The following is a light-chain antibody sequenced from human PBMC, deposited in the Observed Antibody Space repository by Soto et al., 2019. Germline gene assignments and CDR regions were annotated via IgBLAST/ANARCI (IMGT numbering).Light chain of an antibody. J-gene: IGKJ5*01. Sequence: EIVMTQSPATLSVSRGERAPLSCRASQSVANDLAWYQHKPGQAPRLLTHGASTRATGIPARFSGSGSGTDFTPTISSLEPEDFAVYYCQQRNNWPTITFGQGTRLEIK. CDR2: GAS. CDR3: QQRNNWPTIT. CDR1: QSVAND. V-gene: IGKV3-15*01.